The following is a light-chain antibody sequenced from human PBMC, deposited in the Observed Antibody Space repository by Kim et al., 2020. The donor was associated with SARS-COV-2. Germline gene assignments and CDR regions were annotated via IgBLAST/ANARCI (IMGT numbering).Light chain of an antibody. Sequence: RATINFRPSQSVFYSGNTKCYVAWYKQKSGQPPKLLIYWASTRQSGVPDRFSGSASGTDFTLTISSLQAEDVAVYYCQQYYSPPYTFGQGTKLEI. CDR2: WAS. CDR3: QQYYSPPYT. V-gene: IGKV4-1*01. J-gene: IGKJ2*01. CDR1: QSVFYSGNTKCY.